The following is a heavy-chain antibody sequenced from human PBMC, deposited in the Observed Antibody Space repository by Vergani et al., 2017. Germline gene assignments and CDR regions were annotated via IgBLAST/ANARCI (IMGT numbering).Heavy chain of an antibody. CDR2: ISYDGSNK. J-gene: IGHJ4*02. V-gene: IGHV3-30-3*01. D-gene: IGHD1-20*01. CDR3: SRDELYSWNDGHFY. Sequence: QVQLVESGGGVVQPGRSLRLSCAASGFTFSSYAMHWVRQAPGKGVEWVAVISYDGSNKYYADSVKGRLTISRDNAKNSLYLQMNSRRAEDTAVYYCSRDELYSWNDGHFYWGQGTLVTVSS. CDR1: GFTFSSYA.